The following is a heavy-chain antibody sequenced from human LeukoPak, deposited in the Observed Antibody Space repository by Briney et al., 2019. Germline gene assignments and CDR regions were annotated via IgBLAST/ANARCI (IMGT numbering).Heavy chain of an antibody. CDR3: ASEGNWGYFDY. J-gene: IGHJ4*02. V-gene: IGHV1-69*04. CDR2: IIPILGIA. Sequence: ASVKVSCRASGGTFSSYAISWVRQAPGQGLEWMGRIIPILGIANYAQKFQGRVTITADESTSTAYMELSSLRSEDTAVYYCASEGNWGYFDYWGQGTLVTVSP. D-gene: IGHD3-16*01. CDR1: GGTFSSYA.